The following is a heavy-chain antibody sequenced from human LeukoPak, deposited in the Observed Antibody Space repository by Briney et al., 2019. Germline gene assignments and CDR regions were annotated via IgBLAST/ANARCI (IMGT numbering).Heavy chain of an antibody. J-gene: IGHJ6*02. V-gene: IGHV4-34*01. D-gene: IGHD3-9*01. CDR1: GGSFSGYY. Sequence: SETLSLTCAVFGGSFSGYYWSWIRQSPEKGLEWIGEMSHTGATNYNPSLKSRVTVSVDASKKQFSLNLRSVTAADTAVYYCARGLHYNILTGGMDVWGQGTTVIVSS. CDR3: ARGLHYNILTGGMDV. CDR2: MSHTGAT.